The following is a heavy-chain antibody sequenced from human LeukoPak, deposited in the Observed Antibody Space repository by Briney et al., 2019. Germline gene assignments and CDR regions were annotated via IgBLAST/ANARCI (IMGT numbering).Heavy chain of an antibody. V-gene: IGHV3-33*06. J-gene: IGHJ4*02. CDR1: GFTFSSYG. Sequence: GGSLRLSCAASGFTFSSYGMHWVRQAPGKGLEWVAVIWYDGSNKYYADSVKGRFTISRDNSKNTLYLQMNSLRAEDTAVYYCAKGLSACSGGTCYSEFDYWGQGTLVTVSS. CDR3: AKGLSACSGGTCYSEFDY. CDR2: IWYDGSNK. D-gene: IGHD2-15*01.